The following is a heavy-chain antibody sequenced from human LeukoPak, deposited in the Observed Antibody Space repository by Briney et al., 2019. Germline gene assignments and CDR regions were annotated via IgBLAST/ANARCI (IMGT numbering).Heavy chain of an antibody. CDR1: GFTFSSYG. V-gene: IGHV3-30*02. D-gene: IGHD3-9*01. CDR2: IRFDGSTI. J-gene: IGHJ4*02. CDR3: AKDRTEVLRYFDWSRMGLHY. Sequence: GGSLRLSCAASGFTFSSYGMHWVRQAPGKGLEWVAFIRFDGSTINYGDSVKGRFTISRDNSKNTLYLQMDSLRAEDTALYYCAKDRTEVLRYFDWSRMGLHYWGQGTMVTVSS.